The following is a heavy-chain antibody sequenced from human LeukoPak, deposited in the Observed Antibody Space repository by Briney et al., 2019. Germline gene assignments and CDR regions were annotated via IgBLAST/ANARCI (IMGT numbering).Heavy chain of an antibody. V-gene: IGHV7-4-1*02. Sequence: ASVKVSCKASGYTFTNYAMNWVRQAPGQGLEWMGWIHPSTGNPTYAQGFTGRFVFSLDASVSTAYLQISSLKAEDTAVYYCARDQRERDDFWSGYWNSWFDPWGQGTLVTVSS. J-gene: IGHJ5*02. D-gene: IGHD3-3*01. CDR1: GYTFTNYA. CDR3: ARDQRERDDFWSGYWNSWFDP. CDR2: IHPSTGNP.